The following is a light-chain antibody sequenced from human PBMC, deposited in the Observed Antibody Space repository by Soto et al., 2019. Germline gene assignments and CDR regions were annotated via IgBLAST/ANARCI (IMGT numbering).Light chain of an antibody. CDR2: AAS. V-gene: IGKV1-9*01. CDR3: QQLFDSPIT. CDR1: QSISSY. Sequence: DIQMTQSPSSLSASVGDRGTITCRASQSISSYLAWYQQKPGKAPKLLIYAASTLESGVPSRFSATVSGTEFSLTLTRLQPEEFATYDCQQLFDSPITFGQGKRLEIK. J-gene: IGKJ5*01.